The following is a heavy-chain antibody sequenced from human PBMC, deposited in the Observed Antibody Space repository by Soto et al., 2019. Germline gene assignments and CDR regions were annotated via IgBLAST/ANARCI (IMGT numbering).Heavy chain of an antibody. CDR1: GGTFSSYA. CDR2: IIPIFGTA. Sequence: SVKVSCKASGGTFSSYAISWVRQAPGQGLEWMGGIIPIFGTANYAQKFQGRVTITADESTSTAYMELSSLRSEDTAVYYCARITIFGVAPYYYGMDVWGQGTTVTVSS. V-gene: IGHV1-69*13. J-gene: IGHJ6*02. D-gene: IGHD3-3*01. CDR3: ARITIFGVAPYYYGMDV.